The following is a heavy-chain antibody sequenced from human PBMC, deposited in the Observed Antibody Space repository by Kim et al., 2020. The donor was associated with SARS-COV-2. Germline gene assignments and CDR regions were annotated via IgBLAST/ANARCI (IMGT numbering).Heavy chain of an antibody. Sequence: GGSLRLSCATSGFTFSSYAMSWVRQAPGKGLEWVSVISGSGGTTYFADSVKGRFTISRDNSKSTLYLQMNSLRAEDTAVYYCAKGSRGVPIDYWGQGTLVTVSS. D-gene: IGHD3-10*01. V-gene: IGHV3-23*01. CDR2: ISGSGGTT. J-gene: IGHJ4*02. CDR3: AKGSRGVPIDY. CDR1: GFTFSSYA.